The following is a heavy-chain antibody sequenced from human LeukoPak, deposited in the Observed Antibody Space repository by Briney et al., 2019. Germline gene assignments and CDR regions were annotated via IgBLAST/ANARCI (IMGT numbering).Heavy chain of an antibody. V-gene: IGHV4-39*07. Sequence: PSETLSLTCTVSGGSIRSSSYYWGWIRQPPGKGLEWIGSIYYSGSTYYNPSLKSRVTISVDTSKNQFSLKLSSVTAADTAVYYCARGVRLIAARPWLCFDYWGQGTLVTVSS. CDR3: ARGVRLIAARPWLCFDY. J-gene: IGHJ4*02. CDR1: GGSIRSSSYY. D-gene: IGHD6-6*01. CDR2: IYYSGST.